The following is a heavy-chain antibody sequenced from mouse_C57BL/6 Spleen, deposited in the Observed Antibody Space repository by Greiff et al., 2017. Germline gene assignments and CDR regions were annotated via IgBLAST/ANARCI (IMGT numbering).Heavy chain of an antibody. D-gene: IGHD2-4*01. CDR2: ISSGSSYT. J-gene: IGHJ3*01. CDR3: ARHTDYQFAY. Sequence: EVKLVESGGDLVKPGGSLKLSCAASGFTFSSYGMSWVRQTPDKRLEWVATISSGSSYTYYPDSVKGRFTISINTAKNTLYLQMSSLKSAETAMYYCARHTDYQFAYWGQGTLVTVSA. V-gene: IGHV5-6*01. CDR1: GFTFSSYG.